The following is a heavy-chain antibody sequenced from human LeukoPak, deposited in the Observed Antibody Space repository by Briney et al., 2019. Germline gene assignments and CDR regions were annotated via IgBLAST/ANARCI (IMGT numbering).Heavy chain of an antibody. J-gene: IGHJ4*02. D-gene: IGHD2-15*01. V-gene: IGHV4-34*01. CDR3: ARRGGGPYPYYFDS. Sequence: SETLSLTCAVYGDSFGHYYWSWIRQPPGKGLEWIGEVHYTGSTNYNPSLESRLTISVHSSKNQFSLRLSSVTAADTAVYYCARRGGGPYPYYFDSWGQGVLVTVSS. CDR1: GDSFGHYY. CDR2: VHYTGST.